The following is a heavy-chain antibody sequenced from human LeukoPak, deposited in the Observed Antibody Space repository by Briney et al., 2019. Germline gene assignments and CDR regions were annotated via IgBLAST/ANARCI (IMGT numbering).Heavy chain of an antibody. CDR2: ISAYNGNT. V-gene: IGHV1-18*01. J-gene: IGHJ5*02. CDR3: ARDSLVVVPAAIYNWFDP. D-gene: IGHD2-2*02. Sequence: GASVKVSCKASGYTFTSYGIRWVRPAPGQGLEWMGWISAYNGNTNYAQKLQGRVTMTTDTSTSTAYMEMRSLRSDDTAVYYCARDSLVVVPAAIYNWFDPWGQGTLVTVSS. CDR1: GYTFTSYG.